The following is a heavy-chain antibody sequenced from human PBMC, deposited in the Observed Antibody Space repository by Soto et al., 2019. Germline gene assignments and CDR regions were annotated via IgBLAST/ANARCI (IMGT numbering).Heavy chain of an antibody. CDR3: ARSRHYDSSGYPPEFGMDV. CDR2: IYYSGST. V-gene: IGHV4-30-4*01. D-gene: IGHD3-22*01. J-gene: IGHJ6*02. Sequence: QVQLQESGPGLVKPSQTLSLTCTVSGGSISSGDYYWSWIRQPPGKGLEWIGYIYYSGSTYYNPSLKSQVTISVDTSKNQFSLKLSSVTAADTAVYYCARSRHYDSSGYPPEFGMDVWGQGTTVTVSS. CDR1: GGSISSGDYY.